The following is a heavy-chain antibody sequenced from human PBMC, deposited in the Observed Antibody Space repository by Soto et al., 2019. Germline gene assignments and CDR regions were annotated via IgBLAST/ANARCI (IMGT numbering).Heavy chain of an antibody. Sequence: EVQLLESGGGLVQPGGSLRLSCAASGFTFSSYAMSWVRQALGKGLEWVSGISGSGGRTYYADSVKGRFTISRDNSKNTLYLQMNSLRAEDTAVYYCAKDSGEYYFDYWGQGTLVTVSS. CDR1: GFTFSSYA. CDR2: ISGSGGRT. J-gene: IGHJ4*02. V-gene: IGHV3-23*01. CDR3: AKDSGEYYFDY. D-gene: IGHD3-10*01.